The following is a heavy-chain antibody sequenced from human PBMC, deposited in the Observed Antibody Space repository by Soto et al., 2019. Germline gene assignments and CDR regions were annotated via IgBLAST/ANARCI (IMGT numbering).Heavy chain of an antibody. J-gene: IGHJ6*03. CDR1: GFTFSSYA. CDR2: ISGSGGST. Sequence: EVQLLESGGGLVQPGGSLRLSCAASGFTFSSYAMSWVRQAPGKGLEWVSAISGSGGSTYYADSVKGRFTISRDNSKNTLYLQMKSLRAEDTAVYYCAKVGQYGDYGAMDVWGKGTTVTVSS. D-gene: IGHD4-17*01. V-gene: IGHV3-23*01. CDR3: AKVGQYGDYGAMDV.